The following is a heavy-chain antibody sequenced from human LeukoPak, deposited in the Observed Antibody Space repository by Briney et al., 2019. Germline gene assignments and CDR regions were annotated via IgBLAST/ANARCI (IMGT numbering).Heavy chain of an antibody. CDR3: ATERSGTYYYGMDV. D-gene: IGHD1-1*01. V-gene: IGHV1-24*01. J-gene: IGHJ6*02. CDR2: FDPEDGET. Sequence: RASVKVSCKVSGYTLTELSMHWVRQAPGKGLEWMGGFDPEDGETIYAQKFQGRVTMTEDTSTDTAYMELSSLRSEDTAVYYCATERSGTYYYGMDVWGQGTTVTVSS. CDR1: GYTLTELS.